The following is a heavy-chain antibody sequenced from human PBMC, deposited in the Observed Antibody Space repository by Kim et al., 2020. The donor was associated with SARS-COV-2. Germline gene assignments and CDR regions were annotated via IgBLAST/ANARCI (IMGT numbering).Heavy chain of an antibody. CDR1: GFTFSSYA. J-gene: IGHJ6*02. CDR2: ISGSGGST. D-gene: IGHD3-10*01. CDR3: AKVGGTMVRGVIIRDYYYYGMDV. V-gene: IGHV3-23*01. Sequence: GGSLRLSCAASGFTFSSYAMSWVRQAPGKGLEWVSAISGSGGSTYYADSVKGRFTISRDNSKNTLYLQMNSLRAEDTAVYYCAKVGGTMVRGVIIRDYYYYGMDVWGQGTTVIVSS.